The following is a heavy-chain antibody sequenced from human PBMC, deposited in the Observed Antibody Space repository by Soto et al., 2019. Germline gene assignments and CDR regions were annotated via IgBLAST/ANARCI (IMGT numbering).Heavy chain of an antibody. D-gene: IGHD5-12*01. J-gene: IGHJ4*02. CDR1: GGTFSSYA. V-gene: IGHV1-69*13. Sequence: VKVSCKASGGTFSSYAISWVRQAPGQGLEWTGGIIPIFGTANYAQKFQGRVTITADESTSTAYMELSSLRSEDTAVYYCARPVEMATISRSYLFYWGQGTLVT. CDR3: ARPVEMATISRSYLFY. CDR2: IIPIFGTA.